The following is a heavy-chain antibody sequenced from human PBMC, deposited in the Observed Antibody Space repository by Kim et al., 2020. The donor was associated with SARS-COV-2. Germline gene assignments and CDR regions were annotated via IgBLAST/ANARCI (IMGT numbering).Heavy chain of an antibody. Sequence: GGSLRLSCAASGFTFSSYAMSWVRQAPGKGLEWVSAISGSGGSTYYADSVKGRFTISRDNSKNTLYLQMNSLRAEDTAVYYCAKSWPLNGASGYVFGYWGQGTLVTVSS. CDR2: ISGSGGST. CDR1: GFTFSSYA. D-gene: IGHD3-10*01. J-gene: IGHJ4*02. V-gene: IGHV3-23*01. CDR3: AKSWPLNGASGYVFGY.